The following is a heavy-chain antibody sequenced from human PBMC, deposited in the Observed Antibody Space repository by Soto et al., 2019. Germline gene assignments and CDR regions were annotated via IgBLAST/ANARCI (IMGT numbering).Heavy chain of an antibody. CDR2: ISAYNGNT. CDR1: GYTFTSYG. J-gene: IGHJ4*02. D-gene: IGHD7-27*01. V-gene: IGHV1-18*01. CDR3: ARGVGPVPLTIDY. Sequence: QVQLVQSGAEVKKPGASVKVSCKASGYTFTSYGISWVRQAPGQGLEWMGWISAYNGNTNYAQKLQGRVTMTTDTSTGTGYMGLRSLRSDGTAVYYCARGVGPVPLTIDYWGQGTLVTVSS.